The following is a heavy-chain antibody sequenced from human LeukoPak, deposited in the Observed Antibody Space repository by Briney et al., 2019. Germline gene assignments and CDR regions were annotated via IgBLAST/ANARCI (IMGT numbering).Heavy chain of an antibody. V-gene: IGHV1-46*01. CDR2: INPSGGST. CDR3: ASTLGYCSRTSCYAYYYYGMDV. J-gene: IGHJ6*02. D-gene: IGHD2-2*01. Sequence: APVKVSCKASGYTFTSYYMHWVRQAPGQGLEWMGIINPSGGSTSYAQKFQGRVTMTRDTSTSTVYMELSSLRSEDTAVYYCASTLGYCSRTSCYAYYYYGMDVWGQGTTVTVSS. CDR1: GYTFTSYY.